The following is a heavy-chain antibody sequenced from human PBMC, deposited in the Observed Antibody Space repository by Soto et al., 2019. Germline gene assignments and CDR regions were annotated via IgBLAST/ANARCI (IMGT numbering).Heavy chain of an antibody. V-gene: IGHV3-21*04. J-gene: IGHJ4*02. D-gene: IGHD2-2*01. CDR1: GFTFSSYS. CDR3: ARYQRDIVLVPAAIDY. CDR2: ISSSSSYI. Sequence: PGGSLRLSCAASGFTFSSYSMNWVRQAPGKGLEWVSSISSSSSYIYYADSVKGRFTISRDNAKNSLYLQMNSLRAEDTAVYYCARYQRDIVLVPAAIDYWGQGTLVTVSS.